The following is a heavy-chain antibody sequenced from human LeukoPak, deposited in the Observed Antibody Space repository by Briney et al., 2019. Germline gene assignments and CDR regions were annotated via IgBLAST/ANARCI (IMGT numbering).Heavy chain of an antibody. D-gene: IGHD3-22*01. CDR1: GFIFNTYS. CDR3: ARVPPYCHDPEYYFDY. CDR2: ISSTSAYI. Sequence: NPGGSLRLSCAASGFIFNTYSMNWVRQAPGKGLEWVSFISSTSAYIYYADSVKGRFTISRDNAKNSVYLQMNSLRAEDTAVYYCARVPPYCHDPEYYFDYWGQGTLVTVSS. V-gene: IGHV3-21*06. J-gene: IGHJ4*02.